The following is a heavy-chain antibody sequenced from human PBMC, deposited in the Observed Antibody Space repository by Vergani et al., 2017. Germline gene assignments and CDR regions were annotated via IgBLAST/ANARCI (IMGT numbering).Heavy chain of an antibody. CDR2: IWYDGSNK. CDR3: ARRGYSYGPNDY. D-gene: IGHD5-18*01. J-gene: IGHJ4*02. V-gene: IGHV3-33*08. Sequence: VQLVESGGGLVQPGGSLRLSCAASGFTFSSYSMNWVRQAPGKGLEWVAVIWYDGSNKYYADSVKGRFTISRDNSKNTLYLQMNSLRAEDTAVYYCARRGYSYGPNDYWGQGTLVTVSS. CDR1: GFTFSSYS.